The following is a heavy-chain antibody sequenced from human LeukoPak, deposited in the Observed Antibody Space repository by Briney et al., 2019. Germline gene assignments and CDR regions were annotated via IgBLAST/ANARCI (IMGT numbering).Heavy chain of an antibody. Sequence: GGSLRLSCAASGFTVSSNYMSWVRQAPGKGLEWVAFIRYDGSNKYYADSVKGRFTISRDNSKNTLYLQMNSLRAEDTAVYYCAKDQYYDSSGYYPAEYFQHWGQGTLVTVSS. V-gene: IGHV3-30*02. J-gene: IGHJ1*01. D-gene: IGHD3-22*01. CDR1: GFTVSSNY. CDR2: IRYDGSNK. CDR3: AKDQYYDSSGYYPAEYFQH.